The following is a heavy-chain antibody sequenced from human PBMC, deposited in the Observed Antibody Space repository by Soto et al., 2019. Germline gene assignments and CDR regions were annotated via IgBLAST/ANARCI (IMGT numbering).Heavy chain of an antibody. CDR2: INDRGSI. V-gene: IGHV4-34*01. Sequence: QVQLQQWGAGPLRPLETLSLTCGVSGGSFSGYYWAWIRQSPGKALEWIGEINDRGSINYNPSLMSRVSISVDTSKNHYSLNLRSVAAAVTAVYYCARESHDILTGPPWVWYFDLWGRGTLVTVSS. CDR3: ARESHDILTGPPWVWYFDL. J-gene: IGHJ2*01. CDR1: GGSFSGYY. D-gene: IGHD3-9*01.